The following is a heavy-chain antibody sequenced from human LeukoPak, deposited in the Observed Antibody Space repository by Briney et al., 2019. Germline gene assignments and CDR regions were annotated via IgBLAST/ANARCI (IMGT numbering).Heavy chain of an antibody. J-gene: IGHJ5*02. CDR2: INHSGST. CDR3: ERGWRTEGCSSTRCYYWFGP. V-gene: IGHV4-34*01. Sequence: PSETLSLTCAVYGWSFSGYYWSWIRQPPGKGLEWIGEINHSGSTNYNPSLKSRVTISVDTSKNQFPLKLRSVTAAGTAVYYWERGWRTEGCSSTRCYYWFGPWGQGTLVTVSS. D-gene: IGHD2-2*01. CDR1: GWSFSGYY.